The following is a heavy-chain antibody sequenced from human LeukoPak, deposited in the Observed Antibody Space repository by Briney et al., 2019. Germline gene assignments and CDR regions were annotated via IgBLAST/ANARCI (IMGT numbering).Heavy chain of an antibody. V-gene: IGHV3-30-3*01. CDR3: ARSLSSELGIGYFDY. D-gene: IGHD7-27*01. J-gene: IGHJ4*02. Sequence: GGSLRLSCAASGFTFSSYAMHWVRQAPGKGLEWVAVISYDGSNKYYADSVKGRFTISRDNFKNTLYLQMNSLRAEDTAVYYCARSLSSELGIGYFDYWGQGTLVTVSS. CDR2: ISYDGSNK. CDR1: GFTFSSYA.